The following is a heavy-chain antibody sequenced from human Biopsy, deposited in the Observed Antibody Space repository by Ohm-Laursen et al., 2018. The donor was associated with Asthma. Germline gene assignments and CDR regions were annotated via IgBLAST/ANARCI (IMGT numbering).Heavy chain of an antibody. CDR2: IYYSGST. D-gene: IGHD2-15*01. CDR1: GGSVSSGSYY. J-gene: IGHJ4*02. V-gene: IGHV4-61*01. CDR3: ARGSGLYPESPFDY. Sequence: SDTLSLTCTVSGGSVSSGSYYWSWIRQPPGKGLEWIGYIYYSGSTNYNPSLKSRVTISLDTSQNQFSLSLNSVTAADTAVYFCARGSGLYPESPFDYWGQGTLVTVSS.